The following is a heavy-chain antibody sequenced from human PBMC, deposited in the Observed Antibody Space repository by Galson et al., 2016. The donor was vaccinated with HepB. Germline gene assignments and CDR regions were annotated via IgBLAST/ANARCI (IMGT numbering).Heavy chain of an antibody. CDR1: GFTFSSYN. CDR3: ARADIGTSGTFPKFDP. CDR2: IWYDGSKK. V-gene: IGHV3-33*08. D-gene: IGHD6-13*01. Sequence: SLRLSCAASGFTFSSYNMNWVRQAPGKGLEWVAIIWYDGSKKYYADSVKGRFTISRDNYKNTLYLQMNTLRAEDTAVYYCARADIGTSGTFPKFDPWGQGTLVTVSS. J-gene: IGHJ5*02.